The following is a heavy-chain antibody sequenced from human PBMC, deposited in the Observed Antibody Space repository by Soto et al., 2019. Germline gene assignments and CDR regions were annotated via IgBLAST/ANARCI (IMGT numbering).Heavy chain of an antibody. Sequence: QVQLQQWGAGLLKPSETLSLTCAVYGGSFSGYYWSWIRQPPGKGLERIGEINHSGSTNYNPPLKSRVTLSVDTSKNQFSLKLSYVTAADTAVYYCARGQGGDIVVVPAANHNPTWFDPRGQGTLVTVSS. CDR2: INHSGST. CDR3: ARGQGGDIVVVPAANHNPTWFDP. V-gene: IGHV4-34*01. D-gene: IGHD2-2*01. J-gene: IGHJ5*02. CDR1: GGSFSGYY.